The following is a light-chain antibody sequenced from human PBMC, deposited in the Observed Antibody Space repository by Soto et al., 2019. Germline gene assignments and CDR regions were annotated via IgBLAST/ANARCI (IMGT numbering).Light chain of an antibody. J-gene: IGLJ1*01. CDR2: RNN. CDR3: AAWDDSMSGYV. V-gene: IGLV1-47*01. CDR1: SSNIGSNY. Sequence: VLTQPPSASGTPGQRVTISCSGSSSNIGSNYVYWYQQLPGTAPKLLIYRNNQRPSGVPDRFSGSKSGTSASLAISGLRSEDEADYYCAAWDDSMSGYVFGTGTKVTVL.